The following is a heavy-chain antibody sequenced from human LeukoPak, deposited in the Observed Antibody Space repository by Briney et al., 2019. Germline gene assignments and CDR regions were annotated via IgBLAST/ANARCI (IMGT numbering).Heavy chain of an antibody. Sequence: GSLRLSCAASGLTLGSCAMSWVRQAPGKGLEWVSLISISGDTYYADSVKGRFTLSRDNSMDTLYLQMNSLRVEDTAVYYCAKELRPNDYWGQGTLVTVSS. CDR2: ISISGDT. V-gene: IGHV3-23*01. J-gene: IGHJ4*03. CDR1: GLTLGSCA. D-gene: IGHD2-15*01. CDR3: AKELRPNDY.